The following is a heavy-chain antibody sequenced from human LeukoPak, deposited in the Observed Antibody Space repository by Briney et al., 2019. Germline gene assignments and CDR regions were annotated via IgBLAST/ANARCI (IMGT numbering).Heavy chain of an antibody. Sequence: GGSLRLSCAASGFTFSSYAMHWVRQAPGKGLEWVAVISYDGSNKYYADSVKGRFTISRDNSKNTLYLQMNSLRAEDTAVYYCARWPLGYRGQGTLVTVSS. D-gene: IGHD5-12*01. CDR2: ISYDGSNK. CDR1: GFTFSSYA. CDR3: ARWPLGY. V-gene: IGHV3-30*04. J-gene: IGHJ4*02.